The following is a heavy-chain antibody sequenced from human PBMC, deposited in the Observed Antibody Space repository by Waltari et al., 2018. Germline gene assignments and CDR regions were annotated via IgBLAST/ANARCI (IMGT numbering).Heavy chain of an antibody. V-gene: IGHV3-7*01. CDR3: ARGLRAHDY. D-gene: IGHD1-26*01. CDR1: GSTFSSYW. Sequence: EVQLVESGGVLVQPGRYLRLSCAASGSTFSSYWMSWVRQAPGKGREWVANIIQDGSEKYYVDSVKGRFTISRDNAKNSLYLQMNSLRAEDTAVYYCARGLRAHDYWGQGTLVTVSS. J-gene: IGHJ4*02. CDR2: IIQDGSEK.